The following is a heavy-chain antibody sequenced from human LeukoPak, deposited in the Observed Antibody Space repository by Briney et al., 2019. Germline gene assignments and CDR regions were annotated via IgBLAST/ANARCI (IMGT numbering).Heavy chain of an antibody. D-gene: IGHD4-23*01. CDR2: ISSSGSTI. CDR1: GFTFSDYY. Sequence: GGSLRLSCAASGFTFSDYYMSWIRQAPGKGLEWVSYISSSGSTIYHADSVKGRFTISRDNAKNSLYLQMNSLRAEDTAVYYCARVGGTTVAPNDAFDIWGQGTMVTVSS. CDR3: ARVGGTTVAPNDAFDI. V-gene: IGHV3-11*01. J-gene: IGHJ3*02.